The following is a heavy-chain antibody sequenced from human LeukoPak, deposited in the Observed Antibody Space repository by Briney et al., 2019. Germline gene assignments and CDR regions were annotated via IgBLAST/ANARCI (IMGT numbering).Heavy chain of an antibody. Sequence: ASVKVSCKASGGFFSTYTITWVRQAPGQGLEWMGGIMPMFGAPSYAQKFQGRVTDTTDESTSTAYMEMRSLRFEDTAIYYCARVDRYYSYLDVWGKGTTVTVSS. CDR1: GGFFSTYT. CDR2: IMPMFGAP. CDR3: ARVDRYYSYLDV. J-gene: IGHJ6*03. V-gene: IGHV1-69*05.